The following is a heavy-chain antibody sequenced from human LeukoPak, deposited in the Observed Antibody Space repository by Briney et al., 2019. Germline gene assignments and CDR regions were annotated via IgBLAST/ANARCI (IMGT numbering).Heavy chain of an antibody. CDR1: GGSISSSSYY. Sequence: SETLSLTCTVSGGSISSSSYYWGWIRQPPGKGLEWIGSIYYSGSTYYNPSLKSRVTISVDTSKNQFSLKLSSVTAADTAVYYCARPRKHDYYDMDVWAKGPRSPSP. CDR3: ARPRKHDYYDMDV. J-gene: IGHJ6*03. V-gene: IGHV4-39*07. CDR2: IYYSGST.